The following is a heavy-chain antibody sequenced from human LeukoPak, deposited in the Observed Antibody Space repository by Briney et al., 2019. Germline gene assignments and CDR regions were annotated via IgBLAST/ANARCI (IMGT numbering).Heavy chain of an antibody. CDR3: GGHRAGAMFGY. CDR2: IYYSGTT. D-gene: IGHD6-19*01. Sequence: SETLSLTCTVSGGSISSGGSYWGWLRQPPGKDLEYIVNIYYSGTTHSTPSLNSRATISVDTSKNQFSLMASSVTAADTAVYYCGGHRAGAMFGYWGQGTLVTVSS. V-gene: IGHV4-39*01. J-gene: IGHJ4*02. CDR1: GGSISSGGSY.